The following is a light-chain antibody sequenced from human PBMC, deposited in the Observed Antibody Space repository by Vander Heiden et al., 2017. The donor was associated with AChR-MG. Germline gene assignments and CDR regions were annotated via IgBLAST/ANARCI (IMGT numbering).Light chain of an antibody. CDR1: SSNIGSNT. CDR2: SNN. Sequence: QSVLTPPPSASGTPGQRVTISCSGSSSNIGSNTVNWYQQLPGTAPKLLIYSNNQRPSGVPDRFSGSKSGTSASLAISGRQSEDEADDYCAAWDDSLNGYVFGTGTKVTVL. V-gene: IGLV1-44*01. J-gene: IGLJ1*01. CDR3: AAWDDSLNGYV.